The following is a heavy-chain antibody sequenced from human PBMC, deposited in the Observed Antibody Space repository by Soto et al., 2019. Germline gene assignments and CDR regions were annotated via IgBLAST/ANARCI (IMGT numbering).Heavy chain of an antibody. CDR1: GGTFSSYA. D-gene: IGHD6-13*01. J-gene: IGHJ4*02. CDR2: IIPIFGTA. Sequence: ASVKVSCKASGGTFSSYAISWVRQAPGQGLEWMGGIIPIFGTANYAQKFQGRVTITADESTSTAYMELSSLRSEDTAVYYCARNLRIAAAATYYFDYWGQGTLVTVSS. CDR3: ARNLRIAAAATYYFDY. V-gene: IGHV1-69*13.